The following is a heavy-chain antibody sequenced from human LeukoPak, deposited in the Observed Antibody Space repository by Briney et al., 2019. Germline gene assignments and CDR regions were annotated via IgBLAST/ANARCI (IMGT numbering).Heavy chain of an antibody. J-gene: IGHJ6*02. Sequence: SETLSLTCTVSGGSISSSSYYWGWIRQPPGKGLEWIGTLYYGGSTHYNPSFKSRVTISVDTSKNQFSLKLNSVTAADTAVYYCARHAGRYFYYGLDVWGQGTTVTVSS. CDR2: LYYGGST. D-gene: IGHD1-14*01. CDR1: GGSISSSSYY. CDR3: ARHAGRYFYYGLDV. V-gene: IGHV4-39*01.